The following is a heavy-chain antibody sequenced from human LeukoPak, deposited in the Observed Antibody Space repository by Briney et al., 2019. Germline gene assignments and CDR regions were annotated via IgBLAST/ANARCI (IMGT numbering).Heavy chain of an antibody. Sequence: GALRLSCAASVFTFSSYAMSWVRQAPGKGLEWVSAISGSGGSTYYADSVKGRFTISRDNSKNTLYLQMNSLRAEDTAVYYCAKARTMIVVIGYWGQGTLVTVSS. D-gene: IGHD3-22*01. J-gene: IGHJ4*02. CDR2: ISGSGGST. CDR3: AKARTMIVVIGY. CDR1: VFTFSSYA. V-gene: IGHV3-23*01.